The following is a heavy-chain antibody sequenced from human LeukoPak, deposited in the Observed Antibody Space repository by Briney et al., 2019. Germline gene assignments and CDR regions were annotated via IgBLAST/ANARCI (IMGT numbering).Heavy chain of an antibody. CDR2: IKPDGSEK. CDR1: GFTFSSYA. CDR3: VRVRRWLPHYYCDY. J-gene: IGHJ4*02. D-gene: IGHD5-24*01. V-gene: IGHV3-7*01. Sequence: GGSLRLSCAASGFTFSSYAMNWVRRAPGKGLEWVANIKPDGSEKNYVDSVKGRFTISRDNVKNSLHLQMNSLRVEDTAVYYCVRVRRWLPHYYCDYWGQGTLVTVSS.